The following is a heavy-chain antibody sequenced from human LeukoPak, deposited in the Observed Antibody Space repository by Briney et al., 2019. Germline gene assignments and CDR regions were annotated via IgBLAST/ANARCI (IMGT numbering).Heavy chain of an antibody. J-gene: IGHJ4*02. D-gene: IGHD6-6*01. Sequence: SETLSLTCAVYGGSFSSYYWSWVRQPPGKGLEWIGEINDGGGINHNPSLKSRVTISVDTSKNQLFLKLSSVNAADTAIYYCVFRYSSSFIYRGQGNLVTVSS. CDR1: GGSFSSYY. CDR3: VFRYSSSFIY. V-gene: IGHV4-34*01. CDR2: INDGGGI.